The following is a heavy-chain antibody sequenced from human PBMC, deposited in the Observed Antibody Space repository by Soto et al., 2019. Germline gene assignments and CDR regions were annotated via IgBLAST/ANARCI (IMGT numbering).Heavy chain of an antibody. J-gene: IGHJ4*02. Sequence: EVQLVESGGGLVKPGGSLRLSCAASGFTFSNAWMSWVRQAPGKGLEWVGRIKSKTDGGTTDYAAPVKGRFTISRDDSTSTLYPQMNSLKTEDTAVHYCTTGPYMAAGPDYCGQGTLVTVAS. V-gene: IGHV3-15*01. CDR2: IKSKTDGGTT. CDR3: TTGPYMAAGPDY. D-gene: IGHD6-6*01. CDR1: GFTFSNAW.